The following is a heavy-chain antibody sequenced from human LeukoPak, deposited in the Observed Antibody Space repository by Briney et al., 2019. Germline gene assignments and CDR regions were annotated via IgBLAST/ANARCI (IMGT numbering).Heavy chain of an antibody. Sequence: PSETLSLTCSVSTYSISSAYYWGWIRQPPGKWLQWIGSIYHSGSTSYNPSLKSRVTISVDTSKNQFSLKLSSVTAADTAFYYCARQYSTNWYDDRGWFDPWGQGTLVTVSS. D-gene: IGHD6-13*01. J-gene: IGHJ5*02. V-gene: IGHV4-38-2*02. CDR3: ARQYSTNWYDDRGWFDP. CDR2: IYHSGST. CDR1: TYSISSAYY.